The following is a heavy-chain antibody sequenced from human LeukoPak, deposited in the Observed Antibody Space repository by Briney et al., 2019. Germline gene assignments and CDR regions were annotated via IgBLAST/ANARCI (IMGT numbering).Heavy chain of an antibody. CDR1: GYTFTSYG. V-gene: IGHV1-18*01. D-gene: IGHD3-9*01. Sequence: GASVKVSCKASGYTFTSYGISWVRQAPGQGLEWMGWISAYNGNTNYAQKLQGRVTMTTDTSTSTAYMELRSLRSDDTAVYYCARDQSAANYDILTGYYDYWGQGTLVTVSS. J-gene: IGHJ4*02. CDR3: ARDQSAANYDILTGYYDY. CDR2: ISAYNGNT.